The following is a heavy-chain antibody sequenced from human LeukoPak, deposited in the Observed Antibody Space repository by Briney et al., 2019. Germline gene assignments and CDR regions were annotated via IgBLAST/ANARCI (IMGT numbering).Heavy chain of an antibody. CDR2: INPNSGGT. D-gene: IGHD3-16*01. CDR3: ARDDLGRCDLGKDY. V-gene: IGHV1-2*02. CDR1: GYTFTGYY. Sequence: ASVKVSCKASGYTFTGYYMHWVRQAPGQGLEWMGWINPNSGGTNYAQKFQGRVTMTRDTSISTAYMELSRLRSDDTAVYYCARDDLGRCDLGKDYWGQGTLVTVSS. J-gene: IGHJ4*02.